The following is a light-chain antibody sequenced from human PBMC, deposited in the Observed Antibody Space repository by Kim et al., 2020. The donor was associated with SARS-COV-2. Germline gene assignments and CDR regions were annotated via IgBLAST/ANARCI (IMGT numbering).Light chain of an antibody. CDR2: DAS. J-gene: IGKJ2*01. V-gene: IGKV3-15*01. CDR1: QSVANN. Sequence: VSPGERATLSCRAGQSVANNLAWYQQKPGQSPRLLIYDASTRATGIPARFSGSGSGTEFTLTISRLEPEDFAVYYCQQYNNWPPYTFGQGTKLEI. CDR3: QQYNNWPPYT.